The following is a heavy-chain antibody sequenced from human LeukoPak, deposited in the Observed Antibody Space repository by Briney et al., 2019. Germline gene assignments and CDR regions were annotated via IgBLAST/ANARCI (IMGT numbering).Heavy chain of an antibody. CDR2: IYYSGST. J-gene: IGHJ4*02. D-gene: IGHD6-13*01. Sequence: PSETLSLTCTVSGASISSTTYYWGWIRQPPRKGLEWITSIYYSGSTYYNPSLKSRVTISVDTSKNQFSLKLSSVTAADTAVYYCARGRYHLYSSSWHNDYWGQGTLVTVSS. V-gene: IGHV4-39*01. CDR1: GASISSTTYY. CDR3: ARGRYHLYSSSWHNDY.